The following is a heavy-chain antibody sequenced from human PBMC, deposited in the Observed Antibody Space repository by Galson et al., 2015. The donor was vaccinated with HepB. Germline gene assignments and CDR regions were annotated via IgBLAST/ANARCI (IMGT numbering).Heavy chain of an antibody. J-gene: IGHJ4*02. D-gene: IGHD2-2*01. CDR1: GDSVSSNSAA. CDR3: ARALHRYCSSTSCYAYYFDY. CDR2: TYYRSKWYN. V-gene: IGHV6-1*01. Sequence: CAISGDSVSSNSAAWNWIRQSPSRGLEWLGRTYYRSKWYNDYAVSVKSRITINPDTSKNQFSLQLNSVTPEDTAVYYCARALHRYCSSTSCYAYYFDYWGQGTLVTVSP.